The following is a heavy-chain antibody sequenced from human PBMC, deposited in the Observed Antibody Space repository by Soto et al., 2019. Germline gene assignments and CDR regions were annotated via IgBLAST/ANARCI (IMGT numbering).Heavy chain of an antibody. J-gene: IGHJ4*02. D-gene: IGHD3-9*01. V-gene: IGHV1-18*01. CDR2: ISAYNGNT. CDR3: ARVGSESDWLQWYYFDY. Sequence: ASVKVSCKASGYTFTSYGISWVRRAPGQGLEWMGWISAYNGNTNYAQKLQGRVTMTTDTSTSTAYMELRSLRSDDTAVYYCARVGSESDWLQWYYFDYWGQGTLVTVSS. CDR1: GYTFTSYG.